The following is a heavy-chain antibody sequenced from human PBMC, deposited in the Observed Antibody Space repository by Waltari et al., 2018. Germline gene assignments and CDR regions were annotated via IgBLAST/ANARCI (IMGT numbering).Heavy chain of an antibody. CDR1: GDSLTSGAHS. Sequence: QLQLQSSGPGLVQPSQPLSRSCPVSGDSLTSGAHSWSWIRQPPGKGLEWIGNFYYTGSTYYNPSLESRVSISVDTSNKQFSLKLRSVTAADTAIYSCARDDYGDYSGRFFQHWGQGALVTVSS. J-gene: IGHJ1*01. CDR2: FYYTGST. V-gene: IGHV4-30-4*08. CDR3: ARDDYGDYSGRFFQH. D-gene: IGHD4-17*01.